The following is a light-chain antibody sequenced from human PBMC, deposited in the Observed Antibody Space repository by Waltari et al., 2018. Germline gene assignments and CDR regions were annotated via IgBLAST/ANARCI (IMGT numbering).Light chain of an antibody. CDR2: EVT. CDR3: SSSAGSVV. Sequence: QSALTQPASVSGSRGQSITLSCTGSSRDIGTYNVVSWYQPHPGNAPRLIIYEVTNRPSGVSNRFSGSKSGNTASLTISGLQAEDEADYYCSSSAGSVVFGGGTKLTVL. J-gene: IGLJ3*02. V-gene: IGLV2-23*02. CDR1: SRDIGTYNV.